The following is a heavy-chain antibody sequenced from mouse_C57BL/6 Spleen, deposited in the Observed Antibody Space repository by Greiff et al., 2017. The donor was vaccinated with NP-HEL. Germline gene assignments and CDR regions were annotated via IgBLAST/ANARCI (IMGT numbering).Heavy chain of an antibody. V-gene: IGHV14-2*01. CDR1: GFNIKDYY. J-gene: IGHJ3*01. Sequence: EVQLQESGAELVKPGASVKLSCTASGFNIKDYYMHWVKQRTEQGLEWIGRIDPEEGETTYASKFQGKATITADTSSNTAYLQLSSLKSEDTDVYYCARFSWDGCAYWGQGTLVTVSA. CDR3: ARFSWDGCAY. D-gene: IGHD4-1*01. CDR2: IDPEEGET.